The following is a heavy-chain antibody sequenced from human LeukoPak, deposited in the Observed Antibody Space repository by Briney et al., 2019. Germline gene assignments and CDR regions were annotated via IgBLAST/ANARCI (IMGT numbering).Heavy chain of an antibody. J-gene: IGHJ6*02. Sequence: GASVKVSCKASGGTFSSYAISWVRQAPGQGLEWMGGIIPIFGTANYAQKFQGRVTITADESTSTAYMELSSLRSEDTAVYYCAREPAAGRHMDVWGQGTTVTVSS. CDR2: IIPIFGTA. V-gene: IGHV1-69*13. D-gene: IGHD6-13*01. CDR1: GGTFSSYA. CDR3: AREPAAGRHMDV.